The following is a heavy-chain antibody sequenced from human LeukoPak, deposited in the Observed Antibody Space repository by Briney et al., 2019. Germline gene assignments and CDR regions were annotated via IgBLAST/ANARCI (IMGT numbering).Heavy chain of an antibody. D-gene: IGHD6-6*01. J-gene: IGHJ4*02. V-gene: IGHV4-30-4*08. CDR3: AGYEYSSPNFDY. CDR2: IYYSGST. Sequence: SQTLSLTCTVSGGSISSGDYYWSWIRQPPGKGLEWIGYIYYSGSTYYNPPLKSRVTISVDTSKNQFSLKLSSVTAADTAVYYCAGYEYSSPNFDYWGQGTLVTVSS. CDR1: GGSISSGDYY.